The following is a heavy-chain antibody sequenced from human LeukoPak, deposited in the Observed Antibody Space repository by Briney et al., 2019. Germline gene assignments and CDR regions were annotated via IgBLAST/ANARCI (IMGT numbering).Heavy chain of an antibody. CDR1: RFTFSSYA. CDR2: IRGSGGST. V-gene: IGHV3-23*01. CDR3: AKSMTRHEMATIFR. Sequence: GGSLRLSCAASRFTFSSYAMSWVRQAPGKGLEWVSAIRGSGGSTYYADSVKGRFTISRDNSKNTLYLQMNSLRAEDTAVYYCAKSMTRHEMATIFRWGQGTLVTVSS. J-gene: IGHJ4*02. D-gene: IGHD5-24*01.